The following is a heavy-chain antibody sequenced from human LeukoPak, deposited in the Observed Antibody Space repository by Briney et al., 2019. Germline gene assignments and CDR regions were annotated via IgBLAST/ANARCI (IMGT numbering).Heavy chain of an antibody. Sequence: ASVKVSCKASGYTLTGNYMHWVRQAPGQGLEWMGWINPNSGGTNYAQKFQGRVTMTGNTSSNTAYLELSRLISDDTAIYYCARARANWVFDYWGQGTLVSVSS. J-gene: IGHJ4*02. CDR2: INPNSGGT. V-gene: IGHV1-2*02. CDR1: GYTLTGNY. CDR3: ARARANWVFDY. D-gene: IGHD2-8*01.